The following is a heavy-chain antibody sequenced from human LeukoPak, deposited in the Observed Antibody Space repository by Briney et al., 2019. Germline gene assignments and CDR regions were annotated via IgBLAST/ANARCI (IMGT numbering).Heavy chain of an antibody. V-gene: IGHV3-33*01. Sequence: GGSLRLSCAASGFTFSSHGMHWVRQAPGKGLEWVAVIWYDGSKKQYADSVKGRFTVSRDNSKNTLYLQMSSLRAEDTAVYYCARILTASLDYWGQGTLVTVSS. CDR3: ARILTASLDY. CDR1: GFTFSSHG. CDR2: IWYDGSKK. D-gene: IGHD5-18*01. J-gene: IGHJ4*02.